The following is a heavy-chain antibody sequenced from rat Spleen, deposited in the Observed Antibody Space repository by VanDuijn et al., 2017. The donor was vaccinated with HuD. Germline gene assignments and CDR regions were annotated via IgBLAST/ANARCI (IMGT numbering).Heavy chain of an antibody. J-gene: IGHJ2*01. V-gene: IGHV5-29*01. CDR3: TTEGYYGPPGDY. CDR1: GFTFSNAA. Sequence: EVQLVESGGGLVQPKESLKISCAASGFTFSNAAMAWVRQAPTKGLEWVATITSGGSYTYYRDSVKGRFTVSRDNARSTLYLQMDSLRSEDTATYYCTTEGYYGPPGDYWGQGVMVTVSS. CDR2: ITSGGSYT. D-gene: IGHD1-7*01.